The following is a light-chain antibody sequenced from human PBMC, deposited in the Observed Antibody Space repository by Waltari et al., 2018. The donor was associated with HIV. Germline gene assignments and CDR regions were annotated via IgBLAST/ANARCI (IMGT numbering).Light chain of an antibody. V-gene: IGLV1-44*01. Sequence: QSVLAQPPSASGPPGQRVTISCSGSTSNIGGTTVTRYPQLPGTAPKLLIYSNNQRPSGVPDRFSGSTSGTSASLVISGLQSEDEADYFCAAWDDSLKGGAFGPGTKVTVL. CDR2: SNN. J-gene: IGLJ1*01. CDR3: AAWDDSLKGGA. CDR1: TSNIGGTT.